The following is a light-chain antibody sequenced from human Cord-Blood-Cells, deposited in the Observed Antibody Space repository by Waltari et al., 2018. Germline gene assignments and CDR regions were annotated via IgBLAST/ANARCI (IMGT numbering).Light chain of an antibody. CDR1: QGISNY. Sequence: DIQMPKSPSSLSASVGDRVTITCRASQGISNYLAWYQQKPGKVPKLLIYAASTLQSGVPSRFSGIGSGTDFTLTISSLQPEGVATYYCQKYNSAPLTFGGGTKVEIK. J-gene: IGKJ4*01. CDR2: AAS. CDR3: QKYNSAPLT. V-gene: IGKV1-27*01.